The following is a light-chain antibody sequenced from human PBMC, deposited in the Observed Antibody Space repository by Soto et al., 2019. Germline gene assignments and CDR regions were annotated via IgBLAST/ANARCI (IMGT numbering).Light chain of an antibody. Sequence: EIVMTQSPATQSVSPGERAILSCRASQSISSNLAWYQQKPGQAPRLLIYGASTRATGIPARFSGSGSGTEFTLIISSLQSEDFAVYYCQHYHNWPPWTFGQGTTVEIK. CDR2: GAS. V-gene: IGKV3-15*01. CDR3: QHYHNWPPWT. J-gene: IGKJ1*01. CDR1: QSISSN.